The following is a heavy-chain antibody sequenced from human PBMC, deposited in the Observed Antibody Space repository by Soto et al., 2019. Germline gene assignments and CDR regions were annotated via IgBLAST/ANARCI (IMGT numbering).Heavy chain of an antibody. CDR1: GGSISSSSYY. D-gene: IGHD5-12*01. Sequence: SETLPHTYTVSGGSISSSSYYCGWIRQPPGKGLEWIGSIYYSGSTNYNPSLKSRVTISVDTSKNQFSLKLSSVTAADTAVYYCAVGRSYDDDAFDIWVQGTMVTVSS. V-gene: IGHV4-39*01. J-gene: IGHJ3*02. CDR2: IYYSGST. CDR3: AVGRSYDDDAFDI.